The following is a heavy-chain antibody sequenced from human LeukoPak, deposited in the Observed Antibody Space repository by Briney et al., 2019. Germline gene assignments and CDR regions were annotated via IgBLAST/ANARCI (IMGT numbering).Heavy chain of an antibody. D-gene: IGHD1-14*01. V-gene: IGHV3-48*03. CDR1: GFTFRKYE. CDR2: ISSGGSII. CDR3: ARDGAGN. Sequence: GGSLRLSCAASGFTFRKYEMKWVRQAPGKGLEWVSYISSGGSIIHYADSVKGRFTISRDNAKNSLYLQMNSLRAEDTAIYYCARDGAGNWGQGTLVTVSS. J-gene: IGHJ4*02.